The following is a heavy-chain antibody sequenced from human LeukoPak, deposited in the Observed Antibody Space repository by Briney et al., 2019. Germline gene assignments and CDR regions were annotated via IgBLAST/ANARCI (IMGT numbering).Heavy chain of an antibody. V-gene: IGHV4-59*01. CDR2: IYYSRST. J-gene: IGHJ4*02. D-gene: IGHD3-10*01. CDR1: GGSISSYY. CDR3: ARANLWPSYYFDY. Sequence: SETLSLTCTVSGGSISSYYWSWIRQPPGKGLEWIGYIYYSRSTNYNPSLKSRVTISVDTSKNQFSLKLSSVTAADTAVYYCARANLWPSYYFDYWGQGTLVTVSS.